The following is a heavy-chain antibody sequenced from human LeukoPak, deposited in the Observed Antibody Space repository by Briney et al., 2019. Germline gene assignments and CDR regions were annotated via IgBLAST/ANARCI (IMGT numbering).Heavy chain of an antibody. D-gene: IGHD2-2*01. CDR2: IYYSGST. CDR1: GGSISSGSYY. V-gene: IGHV4-39*01. CDR3: AAMGYCSSTSCYPPFDY. Sequence: SETLSLTCTVSGGSISSGSYYWDWIRQPPGKGLEWIGSIYYSGSTYYNPSLNSRVTISVDTSKNQFSLKLSSVTAADTAVYYCAAMGYCSSTSCYPPFDYWGQGTLVTVSS. J-gene: IGHJ4*02.